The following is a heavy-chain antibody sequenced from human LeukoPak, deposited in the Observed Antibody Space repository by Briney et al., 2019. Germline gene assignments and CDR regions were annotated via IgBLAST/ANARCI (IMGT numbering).Heavy chain of an antibody. D-gene: IGHD1-7*01. J-gene: IGHJ5*02. V-gene: IGHV1-69*05. CDR3: ARGGRYNWNYWFDP. CDR2: IIPIFGTA. Sequence: ASVKVSYKASGGTFSSYAISWVRQAPGQGLEWMGGIIPIFGTANYAQKFQGRVTITTDESTSTAYMELSSLRSEDTAVYYCARGGRYNWNYWFDPWGQGTLVTVSS. CDR1: GGTFSSYA.